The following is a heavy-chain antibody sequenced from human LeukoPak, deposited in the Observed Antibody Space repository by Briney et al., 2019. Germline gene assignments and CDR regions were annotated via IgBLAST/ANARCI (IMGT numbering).Heavy chain of an antibody. V-gene: IGHV3-48*01. CDR3: ARDAPRGGNSPFDS. Sequence: GGSLRLSCAASRFTFSSYNMNWVRQAPGKGLEWASYISSGGINKYYADSVKARFTISRDDAKNLLFLQMSSLRAEDTAVYYCARDAPRGGNSPFDSWGQGTLVTVSS. J-gene: IGHJ4*02. CDR1: RFTFSSYN. D-gene: IGHD4-23*01. CDR2: ISSGGINK.